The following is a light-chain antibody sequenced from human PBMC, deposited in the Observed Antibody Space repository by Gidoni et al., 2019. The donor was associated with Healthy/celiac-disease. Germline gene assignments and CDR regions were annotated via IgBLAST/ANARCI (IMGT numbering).Light chain of an antibody. CDR3: QQYNNWPPFT. V-gene: IGKV3-15*01. CDR2: GAA. CDR1: QSVSSN. J-gene: IGKJ3*01. Sequence: EIVMTHSPATLSVSPGERATLSCTASQSVSSNLAWYQQKPGQAPRLLIYGAATRATGIPARFSGSGSGTEFTLTISSRQSEDFAVYYCQQYNNWPPFTFGPGTKVDIK.